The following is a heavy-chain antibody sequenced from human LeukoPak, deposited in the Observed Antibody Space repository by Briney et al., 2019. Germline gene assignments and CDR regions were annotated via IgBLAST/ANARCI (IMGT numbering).Heavy chain of an antibody. D-gene: IGHD3-22*01. CDR1: GYTFTSYG. Sequence: ASVKVSCKASGYTFTSYGISWVRQAPGQGLEWMGWISAYNGNTNYAQKLQGRVTMTTDTSTSTAYMELRSLRSDDTAVYYCARDYYDSSGYPLTDYFDYWGQGTLVTVSS. CDR2: ISAYNGNT. J-gene: IGHJ4*02. CDR3: ARDYYDSSGYPLTDYFDY. V-gene: IGHV1-18*01.